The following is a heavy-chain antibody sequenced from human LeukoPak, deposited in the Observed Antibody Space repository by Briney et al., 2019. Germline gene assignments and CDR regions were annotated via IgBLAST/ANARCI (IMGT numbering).Heavy chain of an antibody. CDR1: GFTFSSYW. Sequence: GGSLRLSCAASGFTFSSYWMHWVRQAPGKGLVWVSRISPDGSTTGHADSVKGRFTLSRDNAKNTLYLQMNSLRAEDTAVYYCVRDEGRYTYGYWGQGTLVTVPS. CDR3: VRDEGRYTYGY. CDR2: ISPDGSTT. D-gene: IGHD5-18*01. J-gene: IGHJ4*02. V-gene: IGHV3-74*01.